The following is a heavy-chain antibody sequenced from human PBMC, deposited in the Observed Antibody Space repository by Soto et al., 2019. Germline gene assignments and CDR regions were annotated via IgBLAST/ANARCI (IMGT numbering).Heavy chain of an antibody. Sequence: EVQLVESGGGLVQPGRSLRLSCAASGFTFDDYAMHWVRQAPGKGLEWVSGIRWNSGSIGYADSVKGRFTISRDNAKNSLYLQMNSLRAEDTALYYCAKDITRYSSGWFAPWGQGTLVTVSS. CDR1: GFTFDDYA. J-gene: IGHJ5*02. V-gene: IGHV3-9*01. CDR2: IRWNSGSI. CDR3: AKDITRYSSGWFAP. D-gene: IGHD6-19*01.